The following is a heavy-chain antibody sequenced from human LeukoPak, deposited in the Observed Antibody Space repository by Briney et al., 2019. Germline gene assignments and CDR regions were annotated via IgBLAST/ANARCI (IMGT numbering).Heavy chain of an antibody. CDR1: GGSFSGYY. CDR2: INHSGST. Sequence: LSETLSLTCAVYGGSFSGYYWSWIRQPPGKGLEWIGEINHSGSTNYNPSLKSRVTISVDTSKNQFSLKLSSVTAADTAVYYCARVNYDFWSGYYRVLDYWGQGTLVTVSS. V-gene: IGHV4-34*01. J-gene: IGHJ4*02. CDR3: ARVNYDFWSGYYRVLDY. D-gene: IGHD3-3*01.